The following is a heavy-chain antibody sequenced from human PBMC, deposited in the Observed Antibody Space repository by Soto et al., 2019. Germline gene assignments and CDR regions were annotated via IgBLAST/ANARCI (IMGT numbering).Heavy chain of an antibody. CDR1: GYTFSNYG. CDR2: IGGYNGNT. J-gene: IGHJ6*02. D-gene: IGHD6-19*01. V-gene: IGHV1-18*01. Sequence: SVKVSCKTSGYTFSNYGINWVRQAPGQGLEWMGWIGGYNGNTNYAQTVQGRVTMTTDTSTGTVYMELRSLKSDDTAIYYCSRFIMVGGWFDPNYYHGMDVWGQGTTVTVSS. CDR3: SRFIMVGGWFDPNYYHGMDV.